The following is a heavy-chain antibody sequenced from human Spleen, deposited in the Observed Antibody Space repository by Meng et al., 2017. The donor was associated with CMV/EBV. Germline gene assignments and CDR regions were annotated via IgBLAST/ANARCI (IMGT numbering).Heavy chain of an antibody. CDR3: ARGGAYVGFADY. J-gene: IGHJ4*02. D-gene: IGHD5-12*01. CDR1: GYILTDYY. CDR2: INPNSGGT. V-gene: IGHV1-2*02. Sequence: ASVKVSCKASGYILTDYYIHWVRQAPGQGLEWMGWINPNSGGTNYAQKFQGRVTMTRDTSIRTAYMELSRLTSDDTAVYYCARGGAYVGFADYWGQGTLVTVSS.